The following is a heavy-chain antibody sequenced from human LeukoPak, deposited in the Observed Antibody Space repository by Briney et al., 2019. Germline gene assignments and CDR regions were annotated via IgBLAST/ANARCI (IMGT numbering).Heavy chain of an antibody. V-gene: IGHV1-18*01. CDR2: ISAYNGNT. Sequence: ASVKVSCKASGYTFTSYGISWVRQALGQGLEWMGWISAYNGNTNYAQKLQGRVTMTTDTSTSTAYMELRSLRSDDTALYYCGSYYYDSSGLLPYYYYGMDVWGQGTTVTVSS. D-gene: IGHD3-22*01. CDR3: GSYYYDSSGLLPYYYYGMDV. CDR1: GYTFTSYG. J-gene: IGHJ6*02.